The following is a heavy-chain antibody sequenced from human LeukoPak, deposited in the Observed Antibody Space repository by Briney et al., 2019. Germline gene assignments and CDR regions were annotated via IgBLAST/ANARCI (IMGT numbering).Heavy chain of an antibody. Sequence: PGGSLRLSCAASGFTFSSYSMTWVRQAPGKGLEWVLSISSGSSYIYYADSVKGRFTISRDNAKNSLYLQMNSLRAEDTAVYYCARGGTALDYWGQGTLVTVSS. V-gene: IGHV3-21*01. J-gene: IGHJ4*02. CDR2: ISSGSSYI. CDR3: ARGGTALDY. CDR1: GFTFSSYS. D-gene: IGHD1-26*01.